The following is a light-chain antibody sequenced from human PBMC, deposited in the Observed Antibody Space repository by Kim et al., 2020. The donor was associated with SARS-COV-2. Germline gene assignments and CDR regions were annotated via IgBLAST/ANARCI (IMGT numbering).Light chain of an antibody. CDR1: QSITNY. CDR3: QQSYTMPRT. Sequence: DIQMTQSPSSLSASVGDRVTITCRASQSITNYLNWYQQKPGKAPKVLIYAASTLQSGVPSRFSGSGSGTDFTLTNSSLQPDDFATYYCQQSYTMPRTFGPGTKVDIK. J-gene: IGKJ1*01. CDR2: AAS. V-gene: IGKV1-39*01.